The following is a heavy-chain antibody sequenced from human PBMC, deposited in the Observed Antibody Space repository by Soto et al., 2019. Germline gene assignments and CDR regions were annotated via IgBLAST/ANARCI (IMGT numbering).Heavy chain of an antibody. D-gene: IGHD3-10*01. CDR1: GYTFTSYD. J-gene: IGHJ3*02. CDR3: ARGFLYYGSGSYFPI. Sequence: QVQLVQSGAEVKKPGASVKVSCKASGYTFTSYDISWVRQATGQGLEWMGWMTPNSGNTGYAQKFQGRVAMTRNTSISTAYMELSSLRSEDTAVYYWARGFLYYGSGSYFPIWGQGTMVTVS. CDR2: MTPNSGNT. V-gene: IGHV1-8*01.